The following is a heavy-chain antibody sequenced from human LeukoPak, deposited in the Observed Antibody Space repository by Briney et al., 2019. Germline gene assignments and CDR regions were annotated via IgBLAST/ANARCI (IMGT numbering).Heavy chain of an antibody. V-gene: IGHV3-11*01. CDR2: ISSSGSTI. D-gene: IGHD6-13*01. Sequence: GGSLRLACAASGFTFSDYYMSWIRQAPGKGLEWVSYISSSGSTIYYADSMKGRFTISRDNAKNSLYLQMNSLRAEDTAVYYCARMAAAGTWGLVGYYFDYWGQGTLVTVSS. J-gene: IGHJ4*02. CDR3: ARMAAAGTWGLVGYYFDY. CDR1: GFTFSDYY.